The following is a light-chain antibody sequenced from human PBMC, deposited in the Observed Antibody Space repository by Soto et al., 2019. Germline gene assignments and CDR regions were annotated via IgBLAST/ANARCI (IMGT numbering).Light chain of an antibody. CDR2: GAS. CDR3: QEYGSSTTWT. V-gene: IGKV3-20*01. Sequence: EIVLTQAPGTLSFSPGERTTLSCRTSRSVSSSYLAWYQQRPGQAPRLLIYGASNRAPGIPDRFSGSGSGTDFTLSISRLEPEDFAVYFCQEYGSSTTWTFGQGTKVEIK. J-gene: IGKJ1*01. CDR1: RSVSSSY.